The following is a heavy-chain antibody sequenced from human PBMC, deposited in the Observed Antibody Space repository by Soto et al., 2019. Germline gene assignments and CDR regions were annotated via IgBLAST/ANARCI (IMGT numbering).Heavy chain of an antibody. Sequence: ASVKVSCKASGYTFTSYAMHWVRQAPGQSLEWMGWINAGNGNTKYSQNFQGRVTITRDTSASTVYVELSSLRSEDTAVYYCAREDWNYVTQRWGQGTLVTVSS. CDR3: AREDWNYVTQR. D-gene: IGHD1-7*01. CDR1: GYTFTSYA. J-gene: IGHJ1*01. V-gene: IGHV1-3*01. CDR2: INAGNGNT.